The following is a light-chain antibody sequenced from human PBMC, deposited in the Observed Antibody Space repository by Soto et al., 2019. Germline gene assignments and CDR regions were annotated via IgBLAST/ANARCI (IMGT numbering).Light chain of an antibody. CDR3: QSYDSSLSAWV. J-gene: IGLJ3*02. CDR1: SSNIGAGYD. CDR2: GNT. Sequence: QSVLTQPPSVSGAPGQRVTISCTASSSNIGAGYDVHWYQQLPGTAPKLLIYGNTNRPSGVPDRFSGSKSGTSASLAITGLQAEDEADYYCQSYDSSLSAWVFGGGTKSPS. V-gene: IGLV1-40*01.